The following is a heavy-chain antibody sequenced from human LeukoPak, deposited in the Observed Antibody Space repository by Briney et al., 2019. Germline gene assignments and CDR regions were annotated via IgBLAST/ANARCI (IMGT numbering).Heavy chain of an antibody. Sequence: SQTLSLTCTVSGGSISSGGYYWSWIRQHPGKGLEWIGYIYYSGSTYYNPSLKSRVTISVDTSKNQFSLKLSSVTAADTAVYYCARDLEIGYYDSSGYYFEVPTPQFQHWGQGTLVTVSS. CDR2: IYYSGST. J-gene: IGHJ1*01. CDR3: ARDLEIGYYDSSGYYFEVPTPQFQH. D-gene: IGHD3-22*01. CDR1: GGSISSGGYY. V-gene: IGHV4-31*03.